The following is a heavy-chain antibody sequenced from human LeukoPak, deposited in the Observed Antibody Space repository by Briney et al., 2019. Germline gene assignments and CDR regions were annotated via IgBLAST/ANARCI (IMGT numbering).Heavy chain of an antibody. V-gene: IGHV3-30*01. CDR1: GFTFSSYA. Sequence: GGSLRLSCAASGFTFSSYAMHWVRQAPGKGLEWVAVISYDGSNKYYADSVKGRFTISRDNSKNTLYLQMNSLRAEDTAVYYCVYGILTGKDYWGQGTLVTVSS. CDR2: ISYDGSNK. CDR3: VYGILTGKDY. J-gene: IGHJ4*02. D-gene: IGHD3-9*01.